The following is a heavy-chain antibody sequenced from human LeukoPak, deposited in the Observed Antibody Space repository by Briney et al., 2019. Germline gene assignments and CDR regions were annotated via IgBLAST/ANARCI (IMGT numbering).Heavy chain of an antibody. CDR1: VITFSSYG. J-gene: IGHJ3*02. V-gene: IGHV3-30*03. D-gene: IGHD3-16*01. CDR3: RNDLRDDAFDI. CDR2: ISYDGSNK. Sequence: PGGSLRLSCAAGVITFSSYGMHVFRQAPGKGLEWVAVISYDGSNKYYADSVRGRFTISRDNSKNTLYLQMNSLSAEDTAVYHWRNDLRDDAFDIWGQGTMVTVSS.